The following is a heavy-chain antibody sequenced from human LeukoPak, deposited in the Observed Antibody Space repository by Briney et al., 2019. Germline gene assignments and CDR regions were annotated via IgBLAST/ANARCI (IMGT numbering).Heavy chain of an antibody. CDR2: IYHSGST. CDR1: GYSISSGYY. V-gene: IGHV4-38-2*01. J-gene: IGHJ5*02. Sequence: SETLSLTCAVSGYSISSGYYWGWIRQPPGNGLERIGSIYHSGSTYYNPSLKSRVTISVDTSKNQFSLKLSSVIAADTAVYYCARSGSHRKNWFDPWGQGTLVTVSS. CDR3: ARSGSHRKNWFDP. D-gene: IGHD1-26*01.